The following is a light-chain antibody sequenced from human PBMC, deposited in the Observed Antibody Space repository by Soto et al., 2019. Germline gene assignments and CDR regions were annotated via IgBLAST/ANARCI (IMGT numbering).Light chain of an antibody. Sequence: DIQMTQSPSSLSASVGDRVTITCQASQDISNYLNWYQQKPGKAPKLLIYDASNLETGVPSRFCGSGSGTDFTFTISSLQPEDIATYYCQQNDNLPPTFGQGTKLEIK. V-gene: IGKV1-33*01. CDR1: QDISNY. CDR2: DAS. CDR3: QQNDNLPPT. J-gene: IGKJ2*01.